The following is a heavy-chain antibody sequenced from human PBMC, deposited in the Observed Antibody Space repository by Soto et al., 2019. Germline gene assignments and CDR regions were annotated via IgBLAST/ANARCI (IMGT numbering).Heavy chain of an antibody. CDR1: GYSFASYW. CDR2: IYPGDSDT. V-gene: IGHV5-51*01. J-gene: IGHJ6*02. D-gene: IGHD6-6*01. CDR3: ARIRSFTLGFYYDGMDV. Sequence: PGESLKISCQGSGYSFASYWIGWVRQMPGKDLEWMGIIYPGDSDTRYSPSFQGQVTISADKSLRTAYLQWTSLKASDTALYYCARIRSFTLGFYYDGMDVWGQGTTVTISS.